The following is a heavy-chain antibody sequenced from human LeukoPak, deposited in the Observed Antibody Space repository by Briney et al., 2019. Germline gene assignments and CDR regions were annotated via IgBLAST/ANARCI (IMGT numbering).Heavy chain of an antibody. CDR3: ARTLAYYDFWSGYLDY. Sequence: PGGSLRLSCAASGFTFSSYSMNWVRQAPGKGLEWVSSISSSSSYIYYADSVKGRFTISRDNAKNSLYLQMNSLRAEDTAVYYCARTLAYYDFWSGYLDYWGQGTLVTVSS. D-gene: IGHD3-3*01. V-gene: IGHV3-21*01. CDR2: ISSSSSYI. J-gene: IGHJ4*02. CDR1: GFTFSSYS.